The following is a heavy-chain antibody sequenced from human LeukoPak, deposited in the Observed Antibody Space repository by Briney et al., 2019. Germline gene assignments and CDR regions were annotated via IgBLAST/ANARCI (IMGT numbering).Heavy chain of an antibody. Sequence: SETLSLTCTVSGGSLSSYYWSWIRQPPGKGLEWIGYIYYSVSTNYNPSLKSRVTISIDTSKNQFSLKVTSVTAADTAVYYCARDRDSSGLRDFDLWGRGTLVTVSS. J-gene: IGHJ2*01. CDR1: GGSLSSYY. CDR2: IYYSVST. V-gene: IGHV4-59*01. CDR3: ARDRDSSGLRDFDL. D-gene: IGHD3-22*01.